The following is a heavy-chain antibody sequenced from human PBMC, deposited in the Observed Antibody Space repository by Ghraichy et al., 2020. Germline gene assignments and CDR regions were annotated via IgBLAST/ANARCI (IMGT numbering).Heavy chain of an antibody. J-gene: IGHJ5*02. Sequence: SETLSLTCTVSGGSISSGGYYWSWIRQHPGKGLEWIGYIHYSGSTYYNPSLKSRVTISVDTSKNQFSLKLSSVTAADTAVYYCARGTSQQWLVRVNWFDPWGQGTLVTVPS. CDR1: GGSISSGGYY. CDR2: IHYSGST. V-gene: IGHV4-31*03. D-gene: IGHD6-19*01. CDR3: ARGTSQQWLVRVNWFDP.